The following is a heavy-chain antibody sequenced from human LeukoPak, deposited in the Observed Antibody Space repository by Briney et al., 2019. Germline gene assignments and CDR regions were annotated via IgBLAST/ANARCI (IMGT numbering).Heavy chain of an antibody. J-gene: IGHJ4*02. CDR3: ARRYTYGYYFDY. V-gene: IGHV3-33*08. CDR2: IWYNGNNK. Sequence: PGRSLRLSCAASGFTFSTYGMHWVRQAPGKGLEWVAVIWYNGNNKYYEDSVKGRFTISRDNSKNTLYLQMNSLRAEDTAVYYCARRYTYGYYFDYWGQGSLVTVSS. D-gene: IGHD5-18*01. CDR1: GFTFSTYG.